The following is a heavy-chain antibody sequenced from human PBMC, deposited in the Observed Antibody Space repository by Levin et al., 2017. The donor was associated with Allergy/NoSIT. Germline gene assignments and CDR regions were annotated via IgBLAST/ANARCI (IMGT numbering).Heavy chain of an antibody. Sequence: SETLSLTCTVSGVSLEDFYWTWIRQAPGKGLEWIGYIYSSGSTHYNPSLQSRATMSLDMSKKQFSLRMTSVTAADTALYYCAREVILTGANFFDPWGQGTLVTVSS. CDR2: IYSSGST. D-gene: IGHD2-21*01. CDR1: GVSLEDFY. J-gene: IGHJ5*02. V-gene: IGHV4-59*03. CDR3: AREVILTGANFFDP.